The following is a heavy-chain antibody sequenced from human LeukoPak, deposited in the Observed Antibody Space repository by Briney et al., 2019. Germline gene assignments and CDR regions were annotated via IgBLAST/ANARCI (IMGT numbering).Heavy chain of an antibody. V-gene: IGHV4-34*01. CDR2: INDSGRT. CDR3: ASYYHDSSGYYQYYFDS. CDR1: GESFSGYY. J-gene: IGHJ4*02. D-gene: IGHD3-22*01. Sequence: SETLSLTCAVYGESFSGYYWTWIRQPPGKGLEWLGEINDSGRTSCNPSLKSRVTISVDTSKNQFSLKLRSVAAADTAVYYCASYYHDSSGYYQYYFDSWGQGTLVTVSS.